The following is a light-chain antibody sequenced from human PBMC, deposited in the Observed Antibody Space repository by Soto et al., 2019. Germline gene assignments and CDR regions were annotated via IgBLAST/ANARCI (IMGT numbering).Light chain of an antibody. CDR2: EVS. CDR3: NSYTGSGIV. V-gene: IGLV2-14*01. J-gene: IGLJ1*01. CDR1: SSDVGGYNY. Sequence: QSVLTQPASVSGSPGQSITISCTGTSSDVGGYNYVSWYQHHPGKAPKLMIYEVSNRPSGVSYRFSGSKSGNTASLTISGLQAEDEDDYYCNSYTGSGIVFGTGTKGTVL.